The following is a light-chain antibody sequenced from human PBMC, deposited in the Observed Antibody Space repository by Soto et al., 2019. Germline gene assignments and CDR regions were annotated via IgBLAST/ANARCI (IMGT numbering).Light chain of an antibody. CDR2: GAS. Sequence: EIVMTQSPATLSVSPGDRAILSCRASQDIITNLAWYQQKPGQAPRLLFYGASTRAKGVPARCSGSGSGTEFTLTISSLQSEDFAIYYCQQYNNWLALSFGGGTKVDIK. J-gene: IGKJ4*01. V-gene: IGKV3-15*01. CDR1: QDIITN. CDR3: QQYNNWLALS.